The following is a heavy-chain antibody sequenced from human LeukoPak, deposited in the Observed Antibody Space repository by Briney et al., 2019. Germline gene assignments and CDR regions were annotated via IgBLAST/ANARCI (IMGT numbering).Heavy chain of an antibody. CDR2: MHTSGST. V-gene: IGHV4-4*07. CDR1: GGSISSYY. J-gene: IGHJ5*02. CDR3: AGGGPRWFDP. Sequence: SETLSLTCTVSGGSISSYYWSWIRRPAGKGLEWIGRMHTSGSTNYNPSLKSRVTMSVDTSKNQLSLKLSSVTAADTAVYYCAGGGPRWFDPWGQGTLVTVSS.